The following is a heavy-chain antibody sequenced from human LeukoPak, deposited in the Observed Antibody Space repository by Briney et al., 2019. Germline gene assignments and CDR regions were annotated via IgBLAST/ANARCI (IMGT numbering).Heavy chain of an antibody. J-gene: IGHJ4*02. V-gene: IGHV3-64*01. CDR2: ISTNGDIT. D-gene: IGHD2/OR15-2a*01. Sequence: GGSLRLSCAASGLIISKYWMHWVRQAPGKGLDYISAISTNGDITYYANSVKGRFTISRDNSKNTLYLQMGSLRADDMGVYYCASANIGAANDYWGQGTLVTVSS. CDR1: GLIISKYW. CDR3: ASANIGAANDY.